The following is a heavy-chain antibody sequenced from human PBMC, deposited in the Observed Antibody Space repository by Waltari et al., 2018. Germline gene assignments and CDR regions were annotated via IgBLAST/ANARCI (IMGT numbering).Heavy chain of an antibody. J-gene: IGHJ5*02. CDR3: AKDREDIVVVPPAWFDP. V-gene: IGHV3-30*02. CDR2: RREDGSNK. Sequence: QVQLVESGGRAVQPGRSLRHCCAESGFTFRCSVMTWFHQPAAKGLEWEVFRREDGSNKYYADSVKGRFTISRDNSKNTLYMQMNSLRAEDTAVYYCAKDREDIVVVPPAWFDPWGQGTLVTVSS. CDR1: GFTFRCSV. D-gene: IGHD2-2*01.